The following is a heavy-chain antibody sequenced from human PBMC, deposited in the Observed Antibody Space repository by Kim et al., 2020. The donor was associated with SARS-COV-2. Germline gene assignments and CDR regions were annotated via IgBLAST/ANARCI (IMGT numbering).Heavy chain of an antibody. CDR1: GISLSDYA. CDR3: VLGSKSIQNGVGF. CDR2: ISRHGDDQ. V-gene: IGHV3-30*03. Sequence: GGSLRLSCTGSGISLSDYAVHWVRQAPGKGLEWVAHISRHGDDQTYADSVRDRFIVSRDNSKQSVFLQMNSLRSEDTAGYYCVLGSKSIQNGVGFWGHGTTVTVSS. J-gene: IGHJ6*02. D-gene: IGHD2-8*01.